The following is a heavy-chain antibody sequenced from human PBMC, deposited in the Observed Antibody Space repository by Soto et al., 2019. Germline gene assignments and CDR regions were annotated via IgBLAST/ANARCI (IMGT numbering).Heavy chain of an antibody. V-gene: IGHV2-5*02. CDR3: ALLDFNMVTGP. J-gene: IGHJ5*02. D-gene: IGHD2-21*02. CDR2: IFYDDEK. CDR1: GFSLTTSGVG. Sequence: QITLKESGPTLVKPTQTLTLTCTFSGFSLTTSGVGVGWIRQPPGKALEWLALIFYDDEKRYSPSLNSRLTITKDTSKNQVVLTMTNMDPVDTATYYCALLDFNMVTGPWGQGTLVTVSS.